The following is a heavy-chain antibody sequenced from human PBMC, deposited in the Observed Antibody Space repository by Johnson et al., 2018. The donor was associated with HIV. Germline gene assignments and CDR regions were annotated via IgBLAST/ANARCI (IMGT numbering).Heavy chain of an antibody. Sequence: VQLVESGGGVVQPGRSLRLSCAASGFTFSSYAMHWVRQAPGKGLEWVANIKQDGSEKYYVDSVKGRFTISRDNAKNSLYLQMNSLRAEDTAVYYCAKPNSGYALGLGAFDIWGQGTMAIVSS. CDR3: AKPNSGYALGLGAFDI. CDR2: IKQDGSEK. J-gene: IGHJ3*02. V-gene: IGHV3-7*01. D-gene: IGHD5-12*01. CDR1: GFTFSSYA.